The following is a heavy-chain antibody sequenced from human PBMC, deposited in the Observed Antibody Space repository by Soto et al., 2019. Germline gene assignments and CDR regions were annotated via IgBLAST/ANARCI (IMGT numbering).Heavy chain of an antibody. D-gene: IGHD3-22*01. V-gene: IGHV1-8*01. CDR3: AREATVVVITARGMDV. CDR2: MNPNSGNT. J-gene: IGHJ6*02. Sequence: QVQLVQSGAEVKKPGASVKVSCKASGYTFSSYEINWVRQATGQGLEWMGWMNPNSGNTGYAQKLQGRVTMTGNTSISTAYLELTSLRSEDTAVYYCAREATVVVITARGMDVWGQGTTVTVSS. CDR1: GYTFSSYE.